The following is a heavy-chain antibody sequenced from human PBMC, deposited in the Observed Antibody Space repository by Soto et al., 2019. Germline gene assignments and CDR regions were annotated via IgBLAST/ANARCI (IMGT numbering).Heavy chain of an antibody. J-gene: IGHJ4*02. V-gene: IGHV1-18*04. CDR3: AIWFYYDSSGYENLDY. Sequence: RASVKVSCKASGYTFSNYGVSWVRQAPGQGLEWMGWISAYNGDTNYAQKLQGRVTMTTDTSTSTAYMELRSLRSDDTAVYYCAIWFYYDSSGYENLDYWGKGTHVTVSA. CDR2: ISAYNGDT. CDR1: GYTFSNYG. D-gene: IGHD3-22*01.